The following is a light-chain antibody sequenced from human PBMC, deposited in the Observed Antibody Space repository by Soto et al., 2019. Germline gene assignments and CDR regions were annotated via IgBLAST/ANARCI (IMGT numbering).Light chain of an antibody. CDR2: EVS. Sequence: ALTQPPSVSGSPGQSVTISCTGTSSDVGSYNRVSWYQQPPGTAPKLMIYEVSNRPSGVPDRFSGSKSGNTASLTISGLQAEDEADYYCSSYTSSSTDVFGTGTKVTVL. V-gene: IGLV2-18*02. CDR1: SSDVGSYNR. CDR3: SSYTSSSTDV. J-gene: IGLJ1*01.